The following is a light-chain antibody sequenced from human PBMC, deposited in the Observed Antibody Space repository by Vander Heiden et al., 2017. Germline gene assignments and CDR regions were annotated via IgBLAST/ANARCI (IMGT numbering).Light chain of an antibody. V-gene: IGKV4-1*01. Sequence: DIVMTQFPHSLAGSLGERATINCKSSQSVLYSSNNKNYLAWYQQKPGQPPKLLIYWASTRESGVPDRFSGSGSGTDFTLTISSLQAEDVAVYYCQQYYSTPYTFGQGTKLEIK. CDR2: WAS. CDR1: QSVLYSSNNKNY. J-gene: IGKJ2*01. CDR3: QQYYSTPYT.